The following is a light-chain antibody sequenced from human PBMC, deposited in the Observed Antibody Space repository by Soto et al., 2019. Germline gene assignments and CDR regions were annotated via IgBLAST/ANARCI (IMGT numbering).Light chain of an antibody. V-gene: IGKV1-5*01. CDR3: QQYETFSGT. J-gene: IGKJ1*01. CDR1: QSVSGW. Sequence: DIQMTQSPSTLSASVGDTVTVTCRASQSVSGWLAWYQQKPGEAPKLLIYDASALPRGVPSRFSGSRSGTKFTLPVASLQPADYATYFGQQYETFSGTFGPGTKVEI. CDR2: DAS.